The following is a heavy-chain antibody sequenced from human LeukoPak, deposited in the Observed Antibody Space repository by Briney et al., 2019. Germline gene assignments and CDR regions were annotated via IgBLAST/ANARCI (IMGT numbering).Heavy chain of an antibody. CDR1: GFTFSTFA. Sequence: PGGSLRLSCAASGFTFSTFAMIGVRQPPGKGLEWVSSIFPSGGEIHYADSVRGRFTISRDNSKSTLSLQMNSLRAEDTAIYYCATSRQVLLPFESWGQGTLVTVSS. J-gene: IGHJ4*02. D-gene: IGHD2-8*02. V-gene: IGHV3-23*01. CDR3: ATSRQVLLPFES. CDR2: IFPSGGEI.